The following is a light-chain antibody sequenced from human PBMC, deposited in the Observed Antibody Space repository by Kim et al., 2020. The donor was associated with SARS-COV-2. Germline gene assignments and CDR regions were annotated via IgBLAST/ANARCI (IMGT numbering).Light chain of an antibody. CDR2: KDS. Sequence: GQTARITCSGDALPKQYAYWYQQKTGQAPVLVIYKDSERPSGIPERFSGSSSGTTVTLTISGVQAEDEADYYCQSADSSGTYEGVVFGGGTQLTVL. J-gene: IGLJ2*01. V-gene: IGLV3-25*03. CDR3: QSADSSGTYEGVV. CDR1: ALPKQY.